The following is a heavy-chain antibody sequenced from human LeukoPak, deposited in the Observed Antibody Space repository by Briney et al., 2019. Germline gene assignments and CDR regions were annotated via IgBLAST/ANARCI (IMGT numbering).Heavy chain of an antibody. Sequence: GGSLRLSCAASGFTFSTYAMNWVRQAPGRWLEWVSGISGRGDSTYYADSVKGRFTISRDNSKNTLYLQMNSLRAEDTAVYYCAKRDRTVTHAFDIWGQGTMVTVSS. D-gene: IGHD4-17*01. CDR3: AKRDRTVTHAFDI. V-gene: IGHV3-23*01. CDR1: GFTFSTYA. CDR2: ISGRGDST. J-gene: IGHJ3*02.